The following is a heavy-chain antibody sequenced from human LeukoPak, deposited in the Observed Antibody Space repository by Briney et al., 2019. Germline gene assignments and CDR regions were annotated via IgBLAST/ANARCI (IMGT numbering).Heavy chain of an antibody. V-gene: IGHV4-30-2*06. D-gene: IGHD6-6*01. CDR3: ARVDKSSSDAFDI. CDR2: IYHSGST. Sequence: PSETLSLTCTVSGGSISSGGYYWSWIRQSPGKGLEWIGYIYHSGSTYYNPSLKSRVTISVDRSKNQFSLKLSSVTAADTAVYYCARVDKSSSDAFDIWGQGTMVTVSS. CDR1: GGSISSGGYY. J-gene: IGHJ3*02.